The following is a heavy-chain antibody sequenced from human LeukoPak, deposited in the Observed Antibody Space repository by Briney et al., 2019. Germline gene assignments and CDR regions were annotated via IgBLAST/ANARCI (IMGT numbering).Heavy chain of an antibody. CDR1: GFTFNNYA. CDR3: ASYYFGSGSSRA. J-gene: IGHJ5*02. V-gene: IGHV3-23*01. D-gene: IGHD3-10*01. Sequence: PGGSLRLSCAASGFTFNNYAMNWVRQAPGKGLEWVSTISGFGGSTYYADSVKGRFTISRDNSKNTVFLQMNSLRAEDSAVYYCASYYFGSGSSRAWGQGTLVTVSS. CDR2: ISGFGGST.